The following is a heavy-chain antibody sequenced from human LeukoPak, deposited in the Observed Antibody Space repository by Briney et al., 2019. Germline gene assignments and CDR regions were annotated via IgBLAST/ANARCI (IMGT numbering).Heavy chain of an antibody. CDR2: INHTGRT. J-gene: IGHJ5*02. V-gene: IGHV4-34*01. CDR3: ARGDYGSGTYLWGS. CDR1: GGSISGYY. D-gene: IGHD3-10*01. Sequence: KPSETLSLTCTVYGGSISGYYWSWIRLSPGRGVEWIGQINHTGRTNYNPSLKSRVTMSVDTSKNQFSLKLTSVTAADTAVYYCARGDYGSGTYLWGSWGQGILVTVSP.